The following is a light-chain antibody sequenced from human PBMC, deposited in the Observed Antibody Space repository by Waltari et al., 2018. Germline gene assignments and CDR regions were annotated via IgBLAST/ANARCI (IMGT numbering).Light chain of an antibody. CDR3: HVWDTGRDYQGF. V-gene: IGLV3-21*02. Sequence: SYVLTQPPSVSVAPGQTATITCGGDNIGSYSVHWYQQTPGQAPVLVVYADADRPSGIPDRFSGSNSADTATLAISRVEAGDEADDVCHVWDTGRDYQGFFGSGTKVTVL. CDR1: NIGSYS. J-gene: IGLJ1*01. CDR2: ADA.